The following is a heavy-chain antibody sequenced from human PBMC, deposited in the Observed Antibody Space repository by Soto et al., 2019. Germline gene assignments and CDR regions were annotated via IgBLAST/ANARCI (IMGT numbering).Heavy chain of an antibody. CDR2: ISYDGSNK. D-gene: IGHD6-19*01. Sequence: XGSLRLSCAAAGFTFSSYGMHWVRQAPGKGLEWVAVISYDGSNKYYADSVKGRFTISRDNSKNTLYLQMNSLRAEDTAVYYCAKGYSGYSSGWSFDYWGQGTLVTVSS. CDR3: AKGYSGYSSGWSFDY. J-gene: IGHJ4*02. V-gene: IGHV3-30*18. CDR1: GFTFSSYG.